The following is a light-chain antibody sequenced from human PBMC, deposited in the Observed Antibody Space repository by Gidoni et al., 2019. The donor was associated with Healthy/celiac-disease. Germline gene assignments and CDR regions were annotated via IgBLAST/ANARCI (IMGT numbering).Light chain of an antibody. CDR3: QKYGSSVI. Sequence: EIVLTQSPGTLSLSPGERATLSCRASQSVSSSYLAWYQQKPGQAPRLLIYGASSRATGIPDRFSGSGSGTDFTLTISRLEPEDFAVYYCQKYGSSVIFGGGTKVEIK. CDR2: GAS. V-gene: IGKV3-20*01. CDR1: QSVSSSY. J-gene: IGKJ4*01.